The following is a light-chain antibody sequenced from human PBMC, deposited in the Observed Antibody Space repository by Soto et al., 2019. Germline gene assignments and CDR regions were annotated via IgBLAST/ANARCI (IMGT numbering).Light chain of an antibody. J-gene: IGKJ2*01. CDR2: DAS. CDR1: QSINRF. Sequence: EKVLKQSPATLSLSPGERATLSCRASQSINRFLAWYQQKPGQAPRLLIYDASNRATAIPSRFSGSGSGTDFTLTISSLQPEDFATYYCQQNNSVPRTFGQGTKVDIK. CDR3: QQNNSVPRT. V-gene: IGKV3-11*01.